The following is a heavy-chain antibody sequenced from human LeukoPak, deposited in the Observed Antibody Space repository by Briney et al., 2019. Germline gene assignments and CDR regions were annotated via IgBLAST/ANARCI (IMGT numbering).Heavy chain of an antibody. CDR1: GYTFTSYG. CDR3: ARPHYGSGSHYSFYFGMDV. D-gene: IGHD3-10*01. V-gene: IGHV1-18*01. Sequence: GASVKVSCKASGYTFTSYGISWVRQAPGQGLEWMGWISAYNGNTDYPQSLQGRVTMTTDTSTSTAYMELRSLRSDDTAVYYCARPHYGSGSHYSFYFGMDVWGQGTTVTVSS. CDR2: ISAYNGNT. J-gene: IGHJ6*02.